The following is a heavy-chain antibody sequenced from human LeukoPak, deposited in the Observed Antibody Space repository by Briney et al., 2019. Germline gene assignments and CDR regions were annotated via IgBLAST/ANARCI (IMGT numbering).Heavy chain of an antibody. CDR2: IIPIFGTA. D-gene: IGHD2/OR15-2a*01. CDR1: GGTSSSYA. J-gene: IGHJ3*02. CDR3: ARVPGSTYAFDS. V-gene: IGHV1-69*13. Sequence: SVKDSCKASGGTSSSYAISWVRQAPGQGLEWMGGIIPIFGTANYAQKFQGRVTITADESTSTAYIELSSLRSEDTAVYYCARVPGSTYAFDSLVQGTMVTVSS.